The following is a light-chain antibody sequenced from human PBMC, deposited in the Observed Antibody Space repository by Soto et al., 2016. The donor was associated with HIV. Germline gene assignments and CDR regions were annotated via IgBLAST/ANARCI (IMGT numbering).Light chain of an antibody. CDR1: QSISTY. J-gene: IGKJ1*01. CDR3: QQSSRTPRT. CDR2: AAS. Sequence: DIQMTQSPSSPSLSIGDRVTITCRASQSISTYLNWYQQKPGRAPKLLISAASSLQSGVPSRFSGRGSGTDFTLTISSLQHDDLATYYCQQSSRTPRTFGQGTKVE. V-gene: IGKV1-39*01.